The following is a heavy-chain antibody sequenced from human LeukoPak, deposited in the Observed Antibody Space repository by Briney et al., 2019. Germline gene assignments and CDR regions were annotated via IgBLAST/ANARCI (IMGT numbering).Heavy chain of an antibody. V-gene: IGHV3-66*01. CDR1: GFTVSHNY. CDR2: IYSGGST. CDR3: ARDLSGPLDY. Sequence: GGSLRLSCAASGFTVSHNYMSWVRQAPGKGLEWVSVIYSGGSTNYADSVKGRFTISRDNSRNTLYLQMNSLRAEDTAVYYCARDLSGPLDYWGQGTLVTVSS. D-gene: IGHD5-12*01. J-gene: IGHJ4*02.